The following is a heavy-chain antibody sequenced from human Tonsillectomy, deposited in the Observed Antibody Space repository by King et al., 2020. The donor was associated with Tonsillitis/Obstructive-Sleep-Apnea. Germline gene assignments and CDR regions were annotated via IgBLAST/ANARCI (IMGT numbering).Heavy chain of an antibody. CDR3: ARRASLGYCSSTSCYDVGYYFDY. J-gene: IGHJ4*02. CDR2: ISYDGSNK. CDR1: GFTFSSYA. V-gene: IGHV3-30*04. Sequence: VQLVESGGGVVQPGRSLRLSCAASGFTFSSYAMHWVRQAPGKGLEWVAVISYDGSNKYYADSVKGRFTFSRDNSKNTLYLQMNSLRAEDTAVYYCARRASLGYCSSTSCYDVGYYFDYWGQGTLVTVSS. D-gene: IGHD2-2*01.